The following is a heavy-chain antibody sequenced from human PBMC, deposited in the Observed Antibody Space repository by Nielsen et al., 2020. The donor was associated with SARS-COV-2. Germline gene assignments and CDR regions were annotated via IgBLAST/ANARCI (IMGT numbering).Heavy chain of an antibody. D-gene: IGHD3-3*01. V-gene: IGHV4-4*02. CDR3: ARATLRFLEWLFPRGGWFDS. Sequence: GSLRLSCAVSGGSISSTNWWSWVRQPPGKGLEWLGEIYHSGTTNYNPSLKTRVTISVDESKNQFSLKLSSVTAADTAVYYCARATLRFLEWLFPRGGWFDSWGQGTLVTVSS. CDR1: GGSISSTNW. CDR2: IYHSGTT. J-gene: IGHJ5*01.